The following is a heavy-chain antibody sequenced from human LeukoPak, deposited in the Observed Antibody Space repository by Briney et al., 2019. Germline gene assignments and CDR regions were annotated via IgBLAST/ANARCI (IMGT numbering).Heavy chain of an antibody. D-gene: IGHD4-11*01. V-gene: IGHV1-69*05. Sequence: SVKVSCKASGGTFSSYAISWVRQAPGQGLEWMGRIIPIFGTAKYAQKFQGRVTITTDESTSTAYMELSSLRSEDTAVYYCARELQISLSVEVGYYYYYYMDVWGKGTTVTVSS. J-gene: IGHJ6*03. CDR2: IIPIFGTA. CDR1: GGTFSSYA. CDR3: ARELQISLSVEVGYYYYYYMDV.